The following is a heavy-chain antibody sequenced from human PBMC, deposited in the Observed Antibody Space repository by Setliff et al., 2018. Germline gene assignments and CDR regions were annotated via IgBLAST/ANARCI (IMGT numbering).Heavy chain of an antibody. CDR2: INTGNDNT. CDR3: ARVSRTIVGARGFDY. Sequence: ASVKVSCKASGYTFTSHAMHWVRQAPGQRLEWMGWINTGNDNTKYSQKFQGRVTMTSDSSISTAYMELSSLRSEDTAVYYCARVSRTIVGARGFDYWGQGTLVTVSS. CDR1: GYTFTSHA. V-gene: IGHV1-3*04. J-gene: IGHJ4*02. D-gene: IGHD1-26*01.